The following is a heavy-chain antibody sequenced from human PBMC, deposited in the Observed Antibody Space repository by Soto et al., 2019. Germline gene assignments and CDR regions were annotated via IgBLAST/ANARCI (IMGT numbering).Heavy chain of an antibody. CDR3: ARDPPNTIPIDY. V-gene: IGHV3-74*01. Sequence: PGGSLRLSCAASGFTFSTHWMNWVRQVPGKGLMWVSRISGDGSSTAYADSVKGRFTISRDNAKNTLYLQMNSLRVEDTAMFYCARDPPNTIPIDYWGQGTLVTVSS. CDR2: ISGDGSST. D-gene: IGHD3-9*01. J-gene: IGHJ4*02. CDR1: GFTFSTHW.